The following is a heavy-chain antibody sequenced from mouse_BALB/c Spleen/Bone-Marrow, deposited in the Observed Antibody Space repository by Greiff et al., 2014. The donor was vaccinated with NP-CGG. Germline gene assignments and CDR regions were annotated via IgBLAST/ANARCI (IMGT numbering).Heavy chain of an antibody. CDR2: IHPNSGNT. CDR3: ARSYRFWYFDV. J-gene: IGHJ1*01. CDR1: GFTFTSSW. V-gene: IGHV1S130*01. D-gene: IGHD2-14*01. Sequence: VQRVESGSVLVRPGTSVNLSCKASGFTFTSSWMHWAKQRPGQGLEWIGDIHPNSGNTYYNEKFKGKATLTVDSSSSTAYVDLSSLTSEDSAVYFCARSYRFWYFDVWGAGTTVTVSS.